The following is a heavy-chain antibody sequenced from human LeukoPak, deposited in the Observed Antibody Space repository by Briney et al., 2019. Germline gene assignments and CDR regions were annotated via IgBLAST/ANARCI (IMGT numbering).Heavy chain of an antibody. D-gene: IGHD3-16*01. CDR3: AKSYWPGGSPTQGIDY. CDR2: IIPIFGTA. V-gene: IGHV1-69*06. J-gene: IGHJ4*02. Sequence: AASVKVSCKASGGTFSSYAISWVRQAPGQGLEWMGGIIPIFGTANYAQKFQGRVTITADKSTSTAYMELSSLRSEDTAVYYCAKSYWPGGSPTQGIDYWGQGTLVTVSS. CDR1: GGTFSSYA.